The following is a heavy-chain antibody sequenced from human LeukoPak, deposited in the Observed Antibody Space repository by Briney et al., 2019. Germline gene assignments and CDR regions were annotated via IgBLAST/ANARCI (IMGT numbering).Heavy chain of an antibody. J-gene: IGHJ4*02. D-gene: IGHD3-22*01. Sequence: ASVKVSCKASGYTFTSYYMHWVRQAPGQGLEWMGIINPSGGSTSYAQEFQGRVTMTRDTSTSTVYMELSSLRSEDTAVYYCARAEADYYDSSGYPDYWGQGTLVTVSS. CDR2: INPSGGST. CDR1: GYTFTSYY. V-gene: IGHV1-46*01. CDR3: ARAEADYYDSSGYPDY.